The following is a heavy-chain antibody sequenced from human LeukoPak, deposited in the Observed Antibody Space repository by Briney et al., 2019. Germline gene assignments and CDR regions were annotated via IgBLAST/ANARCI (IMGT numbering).Heavy chain of an antibody. Sequence: PSQTLSLTCTVSGGSISSGSYYWSWIRQPAGKGLEWIGRIYTSGSTNYNPSLKSRVTISVDTSKNQFSLKLSSVTAADTAVYYCARHYFYAHYYYYMDVWGKGTTVTISS. J-gene: IGHJ6*03. CDR1: GGSISSGSYY. CDR3: ARHYFYAHYYYYMDV. D-gene: IGHD3-16*01. V-gene: IGHV4-61*02. CDR2: IYTSGST.